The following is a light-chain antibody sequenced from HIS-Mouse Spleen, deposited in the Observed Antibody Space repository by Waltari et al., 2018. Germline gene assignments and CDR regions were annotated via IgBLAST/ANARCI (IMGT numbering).Light chain of an antibody. J-gene: IGLJ1*01. CDR3: SSYTSSSTYV. V-gene: IGLV2-18*02. CDR2: EVS. Sequence: QSALTQPHSVSGSPGQSVTISCTGTSRAVGSYNRVSRYQQPPGTAPKLMIYEVSNRPSGVPDRFSGSKSGNTASLTISGLQAEDEADYYCSSYTSSSTYVFGTGTKVTVL. CDR1: SRAVGSYNR.